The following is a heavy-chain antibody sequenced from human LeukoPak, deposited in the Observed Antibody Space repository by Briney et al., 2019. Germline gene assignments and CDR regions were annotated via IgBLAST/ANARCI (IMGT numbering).Heavy chain of an antibody. CDR2: ISSSSSYI. J-gene: IGHJ4*02. CDR1: GFTFSSYS. D-gene: IGHD3-10*01. Sequence: GGSLRLSCAASGFTFSSYSMNWVRQAPGKGLEWVSSISSSSSYIYYADSVKGRFTISRDNAKNSLYLQMNSLRAEDTAVYYCARGVTMVRGVPRYFDYWGQGTLVTVSS. V-gene: IGHV3-21*01. CDR3: ARGVTMVRGVPRYFDY.